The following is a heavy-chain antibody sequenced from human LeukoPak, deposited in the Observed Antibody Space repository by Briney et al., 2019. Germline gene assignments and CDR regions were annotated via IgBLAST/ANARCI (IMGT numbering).Heavy chain of an antibody. J-gene: IGHJ3*02. Sequence: SETLSLTCTVSGCSISSHYWSWIRQPPGKGLEWIGYIYYSGSTNYNPSLKSRVTISVDTSKNQFSLKLSSVTAADTAVYYCAREVDYYDSSGPDHAFDIWGQGTMVTVSS. V-gene: IGHV4-59*11. CDR2: IYYSGST. D-gene: IGHD3-22*01. CDR3: AREVDYYDSSGPDHAFDI. CDR1: GCSISSHY.